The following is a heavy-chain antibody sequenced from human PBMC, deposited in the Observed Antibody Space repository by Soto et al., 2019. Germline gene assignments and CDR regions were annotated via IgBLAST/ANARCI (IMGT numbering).Heavy chain of an antibody. J-gene: IGHJ4*02. D-gene: IGHD1-1*01. CDR2: ITSDGSST. CDR1: GFNFSSYW. CDR3: VRGILGTLDV. V-gene: IGHV3-74*01. Sequence: GGSLRLSCVASGFNFSSYWIHWVRQVPGKGLVWVSHITSDGSSTSYADSVKGRFTISRDNAKNTLCLQMRSLRAEDAAGYYCVRGILGTLDVWGQATRVTVAS.